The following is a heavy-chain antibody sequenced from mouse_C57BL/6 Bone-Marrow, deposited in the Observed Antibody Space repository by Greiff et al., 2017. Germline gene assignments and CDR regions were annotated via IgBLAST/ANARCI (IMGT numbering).Heavy chain of an antibody. CDR2: IWSGGST. V-gene: IGHV2-2*01. J-gene: IGHJ1*03. D-gene: IGHD1-1*01. CDR3: ASLLLRSHEYFDV. Sequence: QVQLKESGPGLVQPSQSLSITCTVSGFSLTSYGVHWVRQSPGKGLEWLGVIWSGGSTDYNAAFISRLSISKDNSKSQVFFKMNSLQADDTAIYYCASLLLRSHEYFDVWGTGTTVTVSS. CDR1: GFSLTSYG.